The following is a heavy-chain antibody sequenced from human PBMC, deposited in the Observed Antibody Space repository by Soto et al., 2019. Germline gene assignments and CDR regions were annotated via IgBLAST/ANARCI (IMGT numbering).Heavy chain of an antibody. J-gene: IGHJ6*02. CDR3: VGGGGATGEYYYHYYTSDV. CDR1: GFTISNNY. Sequence: EVQLVESGGGLVQPGGSLRLSCAASGFTISNNYMNWVRQAPGKGLEWVSFIYSGDSTNYADSVKGRFTISIDNSKNTVYGARAPSGAEDTGVYYGVGGGGATGEYYYHYYTSDVWGQGTTVTVSS. CDR2: IYSGDST. D-gene: IGHD1-26*01. V-gene: IGHV3-53*01.